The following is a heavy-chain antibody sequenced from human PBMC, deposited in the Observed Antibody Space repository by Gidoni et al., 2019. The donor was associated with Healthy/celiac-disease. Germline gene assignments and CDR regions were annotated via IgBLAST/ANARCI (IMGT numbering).Heavy chain of an antibody. Sequence: EVQLVETGGGWIQPGGSLRLSCAASGFTVSSNYMSWVRQDPGKGLEWVSVIYSGGSTYYADSVKGRFTISRDNSKNTLYLQMNSLRAEDTAVYYCARVPLRGRAFDIWGQGTMVTVSS. D-gene: IGHD4-17*01. CDR1: GFTVSSNY. CDR2: IYSGGST. V-gene: IGHV3-53*02. J-gene: IGHJ3*02. CDR3: ARVPLRGRAFDI.